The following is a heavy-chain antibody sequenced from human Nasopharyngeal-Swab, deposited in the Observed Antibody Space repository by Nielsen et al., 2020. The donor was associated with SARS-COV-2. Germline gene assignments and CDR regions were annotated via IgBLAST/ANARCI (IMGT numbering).Heavy chain of an antibody. V-gene: IGHV3-15*01. CDR2: SKSKTDGGTT. Sequence: RQAAGKGLGWVGRSKSKTDGGTTDYAAPVKVRFTISRYDSTNTLYLKINSLKTEDTYLYSCTTVDYWGQGTLVTVSS. CDR3: TTVDY. J-gene: IGHJ4*02.